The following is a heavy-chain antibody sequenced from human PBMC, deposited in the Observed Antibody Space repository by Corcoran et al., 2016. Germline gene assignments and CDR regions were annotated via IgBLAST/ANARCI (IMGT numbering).Heavy chain of an antibody. CDR1: GFTFSSHW. D-gene: IGHD6-13*01. CDR3: AVPGIAAANYYYYYGMDV. V-gene: IGHV3-74*01. J-gene: IGHJ6*02. Sequence: EVQLVESGGGLVQPGGSLRLSCAASGFTFSSHWMHWVRQAPGKGLVWVSRINSDGSSTSYADSVKGRFTISRDNAKNTRYLQMSSLRAEDTAVYDCAVPGIAAANYYYYYGMDVWGQGTTVTVSS. CDR2: INSDGSST.